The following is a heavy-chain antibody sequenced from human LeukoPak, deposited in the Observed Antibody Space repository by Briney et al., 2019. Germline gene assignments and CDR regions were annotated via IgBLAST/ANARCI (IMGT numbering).Heavy chain of an antibody. Sequence: PGGSLRLSCAASGFTFSSFGMHWVRQAPGKGLEWVAVISYDGSNPYYADSVKGRFTISRDNSKNTLYLRMNSLRAEDTAVYYCAKDHYDYIGGTYRDFDYWGQGTLVTVSS. CDR2: ISYDGSNP. CDR3: AKDHYDYIGGTYRDFDY. J-gene: IGHJ4*02. D-gene: IGHD3-16*02. V-gene: IGHV3-30*18. CDR1: GFTFSSFG.